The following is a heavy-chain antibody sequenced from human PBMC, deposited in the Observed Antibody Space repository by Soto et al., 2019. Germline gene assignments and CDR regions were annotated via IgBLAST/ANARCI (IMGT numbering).Heavy chain of an antibody. CDR1: GFTFSNYA. Sequence: EVQLLESGVGLVQPGGSLRLSCAASGFTFSNYAMSWVRQAPGKGLGWVSAISSSGDSPYYADSVKGRFTVSRDNSKNTLYLQMNSLRVETTAIYYCARNTIPPPHYWGQGTLVTVSS. J-gene: IGHJ4*02. V-gene: IGHV3-23*01. CDR3: ARNTIPPPHY. CDR2: ISSSGDSP. D-gene: IGHD2-2*01.